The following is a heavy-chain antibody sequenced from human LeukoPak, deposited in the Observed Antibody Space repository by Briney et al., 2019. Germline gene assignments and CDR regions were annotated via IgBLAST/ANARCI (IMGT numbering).Heavy chain of an antibody. Sequence: PGGSLRLSCAASGFTFSDYYMSWIRQAPGKGLEWVSYISSSGSTIYYADSVKGRYTIPRDNAKNSLYLQMNSLRAEDTAPYYCARDGAVKWHRGIDYFDYWGQGTLVTVSS. CDR2: ISSSGSTI. D-gene: IGHD3-16*01. CDR3: ARDGAVKWHRGIDYFDY. V-gene: IGHV3-11*04. J-gene: IGHJ4*02. CDR1: GFTFSDYY.